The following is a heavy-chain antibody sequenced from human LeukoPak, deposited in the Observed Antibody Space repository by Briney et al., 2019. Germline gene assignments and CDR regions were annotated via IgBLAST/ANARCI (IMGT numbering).Heavy chain of an antibody. CDR2: ISAYNGNT. D-gene: IGHD6-6*01. CDR3: ARDRSSLGHYYMDV. Sequence: ASVKVSCKASGYTFTSYGISWVRQAPGQGLEWMGWISAYNGNTNYAQKLQGRVTMTTDTSTSTAYMELSSLRSEDMAVYYCARDRSSLGHYYMDVWGKGTTVTVSS. J-gene: IGHJ6*03. CDR1: GYTFTSYG. V-gene: IGHV1-18*03.